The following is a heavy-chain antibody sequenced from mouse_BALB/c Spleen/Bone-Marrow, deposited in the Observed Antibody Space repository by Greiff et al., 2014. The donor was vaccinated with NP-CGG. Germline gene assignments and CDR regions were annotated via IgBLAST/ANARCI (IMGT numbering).Heavy chain of an antibody. CDR2: IRNKANGYTA. CDR1: GFIFTDYY. D-gene: IGHD1-1*01. J-gene: IGHJ1*01. Sequence: EVMLVESGGGLVQPGGSLRLSRATSGFIFTDYYMSWVRQPPGKALEWLAFIRNKANGYTAEYSASVKGRFTISRDNSQSILYLQMNTLRAEDSATYYCARDGSSFYWFFDVWGAGTTVTVSS. V-gene: IGHV7-3*02. CDR3: ARDGSSFYWFFDV.